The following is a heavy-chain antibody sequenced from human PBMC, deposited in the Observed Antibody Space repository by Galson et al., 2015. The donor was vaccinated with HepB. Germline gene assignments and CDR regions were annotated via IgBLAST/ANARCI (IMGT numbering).Heavy chain of an antibody. CDR1: GYIFIGYY. CDR2: INPKNGGT. D-gene: IGHD3-3*01. CDR3: ARGPTFGSTWQPPLYDS. J-gene: IGHJ4*02. V-gene: IGHV1-2*04. Sequence: SVKVSCKASGYIFIGYYMHWVRQAPGHGLEWMGWINPKNGGTKYAQKFQGSVTMTRDTSISTAYMELSRLRSDDTAVYYCARGPTFGSTWQPPLYDSWGQGTLVTVSS.